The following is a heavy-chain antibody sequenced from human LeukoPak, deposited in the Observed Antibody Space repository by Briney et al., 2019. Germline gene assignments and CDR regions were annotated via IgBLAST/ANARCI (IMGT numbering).Heavy chain of an antibody. J-gene: IGHJ4*02. D-gene: IGHD3-16*01. CDR1: GGSISSGGYY. CDR2: IYYSGST. Sequence: SQTLSLTCTVSGGSISSGGYYWSWIRQHPGKGLEWIGYIYYSGSTYHNPSLKSRVTISVDTSKNKFSLRLSSVTAADTAVYYCAKDMGVRYFDYWGQGTLVTVSS. V-gene: IGHV4-31*03. CDR3: AKDMGVRYFDY.